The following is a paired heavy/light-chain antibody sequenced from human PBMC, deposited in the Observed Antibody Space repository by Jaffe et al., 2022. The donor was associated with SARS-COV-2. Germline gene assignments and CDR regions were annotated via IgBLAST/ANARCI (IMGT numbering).Heavy chain of an antibody. CDR2: IGSGSTYK. V-gene: IGHV3-21*01. D-gene: IGHD6-13*01. CDR1: GFMFSTYS. Sequence: EVQLVESGGGLVKPGGSLRLSCAASGFMFSTYSMNWVRQAPGKGLEWVSSIGSGSTYKNYADSVKGRFTISRDNAENSLYLQMNSLRAEDTAVYYCARETYSNAVYYFDYWGQGTLVTVSS. CDR3: ARETYSNAVYYFDY. J-gene: IGHJ4*02.
Light chain of an antibody. CDR2: KAS. CDR1: QNIGTW. V-gene: IGKV1-5*03. Sequence: DIQMTQSPFTLSASVGDRVTITCRASQNIGTWLAWYQLKPGKAPYLLIYKASTLKSGVPSRFSGSGSGTEFTLTITSLQPDDFATYYCQQYRTFGQGTKVEIK. CDR3: QQYRT. J-gene: IGKJ1*01.